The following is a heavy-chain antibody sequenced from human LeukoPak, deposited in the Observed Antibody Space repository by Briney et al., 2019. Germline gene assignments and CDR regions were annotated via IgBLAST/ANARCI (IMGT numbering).Heavy chain of an antibody. Sequence: SETLSHTCTVSGGSISSSSYYWGWIRQPPGKGLEWIGSIYYSGSTYYNPSLKSRVTISVDTSKNQFSLKLSSVTAADTAVYYCARDWTTNGVQFDYWGQGTLVTVSS. D-gene: IGHD2-8*01. CDR3: ARDWTTNGVQFDY. V-gene: IGHV4-39*07. CDR1: GGSISSSSYY. J-gene: IGHJ4*02. CDR2: IYYSGST.